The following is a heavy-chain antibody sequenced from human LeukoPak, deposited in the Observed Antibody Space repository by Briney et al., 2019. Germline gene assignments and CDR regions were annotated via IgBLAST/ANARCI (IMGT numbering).Heavy chain of an antibody. CDR3: ARDVTLGNFDY. J-gene: IGHJ4*02. D-gene: IGHD3-16*01. Sequence: PGGSLRLSCAASGFTFSSYSMNWVRQAPGKGLEGVSSISSSSSYIYYAASVKGRFTISRDNAKNSLYLQMNSLRAEDTAVYYCARDVTLGNFDYWGQGILVIVSS. CDR1: GFTFSSYS. V-gene: IGHV3-21*01. CDR2: ISSSSSYI.